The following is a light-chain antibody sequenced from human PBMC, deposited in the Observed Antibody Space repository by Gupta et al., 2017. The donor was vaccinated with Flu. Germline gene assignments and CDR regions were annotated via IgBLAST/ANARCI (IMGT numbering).Light chain of an antibody. J-gene: IGKJ2*01. CDR3: QQCDSTPYT. V-gene: IGKV1-39*01. Sequence: DVPMTQPPSSLSASVGDRVTITCRASQSISSYLNWYQQKPGKAPKLLIYAASSLQSGVPSRFSGSGSGTDFTLTISSLQPEDFATYYCQQCDSTPYTFGEGTKVEIK. CDR1: QSISSY. CDR2: AAS.